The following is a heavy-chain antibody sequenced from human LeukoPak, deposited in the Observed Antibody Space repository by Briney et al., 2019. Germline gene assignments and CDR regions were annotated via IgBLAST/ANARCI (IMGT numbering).Heavy chain of an antibody. CDR3: AREFYGHYYDSSGYAA. V-gene: IGHV1-2*02. CDR2: INPNSGGT. CDR1: GYTFTGYY. D-gene: IGHD3-22*01. Sequence: LGASVKVSCKASGYTFTGYYMHWVRQAPGQGLEWMGWINPNSGGTNYAQKFQGRVTMTRDTSISTAYMELSRLRSDDTAVYYCAREFYGHYYDSSGYAAWGQGTLVTVSS. J-gene: IGHJ4*02.